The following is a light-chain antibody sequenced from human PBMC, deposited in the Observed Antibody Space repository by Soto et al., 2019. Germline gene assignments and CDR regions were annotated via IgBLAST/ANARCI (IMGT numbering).Light chain of an antibody. CDR1: QTINNNF. CDR2: AAS. Sequence: EIVLTQSPGTLSLSPGERATLSCRASQTINNNFLGWYQQKPGQAPRLLIFAASRRATGIPDRFNGSGSGTDFTLTITRLEPEDFGVYYCQQYGSSPPYTFGQGTKLDIK. J-gene: IGKJ2*01. CDR3: QQYGSSPPYT. V-gene: IGKV3-20*01.